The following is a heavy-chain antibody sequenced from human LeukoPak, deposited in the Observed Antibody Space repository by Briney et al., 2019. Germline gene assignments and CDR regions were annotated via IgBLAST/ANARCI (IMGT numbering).Heavy chain of an antibody. V-gene: IGHV4-39*01. CDR1: GGSISSSSYY. CDR3: ARQGSGYCYHYFDY. Sequence: PSETLSLTCTVSGGSISSSSYYWGWIRQPPGTGLEWIGSIYYSGSTYYNPSLKSRVTISVDTSKNQFSLKLSSVTAADTAVYYCARQGSGYCYHYFDYWGQGTLVTVSS. D-gene: IGHD3-22*01. CDR2: IYYSGST. J-gene: IGHJ4*02.